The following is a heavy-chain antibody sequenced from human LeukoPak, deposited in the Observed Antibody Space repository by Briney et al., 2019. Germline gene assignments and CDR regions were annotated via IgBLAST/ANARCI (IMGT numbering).Heavy chain of an antibody. CDR2: ISYDGSNK. CDR1: GFTFSSYA. Sequence: PGGSLRLSCAASGFTFSSYAMHWVRQAPGKGLEWVAVISYDGSNKYYADSVKARFTISRDNSKNTLYLQMNSLRAEDTAVYYCARVPVNTMVRGVRPFGYWGQGTLVTVSS. D-gene: IGHD3-10*01. V-gene: IGHV3-30-3*01. J-gene: IGHJ4*02. CDR3: ARVPVNTMVRGVRPFGY.